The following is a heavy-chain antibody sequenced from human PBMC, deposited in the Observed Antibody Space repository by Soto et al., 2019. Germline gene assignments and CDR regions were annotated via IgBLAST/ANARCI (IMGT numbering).Heavy chain of an antibody. J-gene: IGHJ4*02. Sequence: GESLKISCAASGFTFSSYSMNWVRQAPGKGLEWVSSISSSSSYIYYADSVKGRFTISRDNAKNSLYLQMNSLRAEDTAVYYCARGVHGPPALDYWGQGTLVTVSS. CDR3: ARGVHGPPALDY. CDR1: GFTFSSYS. CDR2: ISSSSSYI. V-gene: IGHV3-21*01.